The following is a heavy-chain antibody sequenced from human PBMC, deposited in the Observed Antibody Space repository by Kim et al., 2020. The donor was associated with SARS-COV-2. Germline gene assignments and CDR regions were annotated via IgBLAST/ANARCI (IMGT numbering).Heavy chain of an antibody. CDR1: GYSFTTHW. V-gene: IGHV5-51*01. CDR3: ARVVDAPLASPFGY. CDR2: IYPGDSET. D-gene: IGHD5-18*01. J-gene: IGHJ4*02. Sequence: GESLKISCKASGYSFTTHWIGWVRQMPGKGLEWMGIIYPGDSETRYSPSFQGQVTISVDKSIDTAYLQWTSLKASDTAMYYCARVVDAPLASPFGYWGQGTLVTVSS.